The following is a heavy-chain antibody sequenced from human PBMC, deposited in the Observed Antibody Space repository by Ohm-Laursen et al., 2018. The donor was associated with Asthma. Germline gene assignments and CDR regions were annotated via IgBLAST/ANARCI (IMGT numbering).Heavy chain of an antibody. D-gene: IGHD2-15*01. CDR3: AKDSSEVVAADEY. CDR1: GYTFSRYS. V-gene: IGHV3-48*04. CDR2: IGSGGGTI. J-gene: IGHJ4*02. Sequence: SLRLSCAASGYTFSRYSIHWVRQVPGEGLEWVSYIGSGGGTIYYADSVKGRFTISRDNAENSLYLQMNSLRAEDTAVYYCAKDSSEVVAADEYWGQGTLVTVSS.